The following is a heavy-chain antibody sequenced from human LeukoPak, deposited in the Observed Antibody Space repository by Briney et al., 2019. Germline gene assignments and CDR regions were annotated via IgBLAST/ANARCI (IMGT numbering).Heavy chain of an antibody. CDR2: ISGGGGST. Sequence: GGSLRLSCAASGFTFSAYAMSWVRQAPGKGLEWVSGISGGGGSTYNADSVKGRFTTSRDNSKNTLYLQMNSLRAGDTAVYYCAKDSAYGGNSPSDYWGQGTLVTVSS. D-gene: IGHD4-23*01. CDR1: GFTFSAYA. V-gene: IGHV3-23*01. J-gene: IGHJ4*02. CDR3: AKDSAYGGNSPSDY.